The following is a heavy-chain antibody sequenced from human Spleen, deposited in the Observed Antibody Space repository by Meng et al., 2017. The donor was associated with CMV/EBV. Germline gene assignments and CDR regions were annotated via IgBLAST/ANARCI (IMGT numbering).Heavy chain of an antibody. Sequence: SVKVSCKASGGTFSSYAISWVRQAPGQGLEWMGGIIPIFGTANYAQKFQGRVTITTDESTSTAYMELSSLRSEDTAVYYCASPARYCSSTSCIAAFDYWGQGTLVTVS. CDR1: GGTFSSYA. J-gene: IGHJ4*02. V-gene: IGHV1-69*05. D-gene: IGHD2-2*01. CDR2: IIPIFGTA. CDR3: ASPARYCSSTSCIAAFDY.